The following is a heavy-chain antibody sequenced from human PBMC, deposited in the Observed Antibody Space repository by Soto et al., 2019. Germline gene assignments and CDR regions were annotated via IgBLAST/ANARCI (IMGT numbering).Heavy chain of an antibody. D-gene: IGHD3-9*01. CDR2: IKQDGSEK. CDR1: GFPFSSYW. Sequence: VGSLRLSCAASGFPFSSYWMSWVRQAPGKGLEWVANIKQDGSEKYYVDSVEGRLTISRDNAKNSLYLQMNSLRAEDTAVYYCARVEDYYDILAGYPSAMDVWGQGTTVTVSS. J-gene: IGHJ6*02. V-gene: IGHV3-7*01. CDR3: ARVEDYYDILAGYPSAMDV.